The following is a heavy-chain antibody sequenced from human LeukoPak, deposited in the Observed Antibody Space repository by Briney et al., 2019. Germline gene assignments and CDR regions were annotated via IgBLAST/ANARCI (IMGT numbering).Heavy chain of an antibody. CDR1: GYSISSGYY. V-gene: IGHV4-38-2*02. CDR2: IYHSGST. J-gene: IGHJ4*02. D-gene: IGHD5-12*01. CDR3: ARDGYSGSDAL. Sequence: SETLSLTCTVSGYSISSGYYWGWIRQPPGKGLVWIGYIYHSGSTNYNPSLKSRVTISVDTSQNQFYLKLSSVTAADTAVYYCARDGYSGSDALWGQGTLVTVSS.